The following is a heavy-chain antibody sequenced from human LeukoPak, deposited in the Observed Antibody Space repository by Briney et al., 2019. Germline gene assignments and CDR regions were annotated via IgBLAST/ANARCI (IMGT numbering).Heavy chain of an antibody. J-gene: IGHJ4*02. Sequence: SETLSLTCTVSGGSISIGGYYWSWIRQHPGKGLEWIGYIYYSGSTYYNPSLKSRVTISVDTSKNQFSLKLSSVTAADTAVYYCARDNPRGYEDYWGQGTLVTVSS. V-gene: IGHV4-31*03. CDR2: IYYSGST. D-gene: IGHD5-12*01. CDR1: GGSISIGGYY. CDR3: ARDNPRGYEDY.